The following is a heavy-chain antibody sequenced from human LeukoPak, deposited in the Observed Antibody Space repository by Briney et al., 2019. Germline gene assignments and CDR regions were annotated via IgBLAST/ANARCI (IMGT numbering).Heavy chain of an antibody. J-gene: IGHJ4*02. CDR2: ISYDGSNK. D-gene: IGHD2-2*01. CDR3: ARDPYTVVVPAADY. V-gene: IGHV3-30*04. CDR1: GFTFSSYA. Sequence: GRSLRLSCAASGFTFSSYAMHWVRQAPGKGLEWVAVISYDGSNKYYADSVKGRFTISRDNSKNTLYLQMNSLRAEDTAVYYCARDPYTVVVPAADYWGQGTLSPSPQ.